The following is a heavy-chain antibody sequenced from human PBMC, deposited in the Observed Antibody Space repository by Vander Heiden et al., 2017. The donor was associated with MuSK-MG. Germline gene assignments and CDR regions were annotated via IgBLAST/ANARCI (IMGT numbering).Heavy chain of an antibody. CDR3: AGWQQLVLVDY. CDR1: GLPFSGYA. CDR2: ISGSGGST. Sequence: EVQLLESGGGLVQPGGSLRLSCAVSGLPFSGYAMGWVRQVPGKGLECVSAISGSGGSTYYADSVKGRFTISRDNSKNTLYLQMNSLRAEDTAVYYCAGWQQLVLVDYWGQGTLVTVSS. D-gene: IGHD6-13*01. V-gene: IGHV3-23*01. J-gene: IGHJ4*02.